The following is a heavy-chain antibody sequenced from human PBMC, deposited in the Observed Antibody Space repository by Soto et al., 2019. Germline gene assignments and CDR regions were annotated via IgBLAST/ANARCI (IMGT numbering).Heavy chain of an antibody. J-gene: IGHJ4*02. CDR1: GYTFTSYY. CDR2: INPSGSGT. Sequence: QVLLVQSGAEVKKPGASVKVYCKASGYTFTSYYMHWVRQAPGQGLEWMGVINPSGSGTYYAQKFQGRVTMTRDTSTSTAYMELSSLRSEDTAVYYCTRDRFGYGDSGDWGQGTLVTVSS. V-gene: IGHV1-46*01. D-gene: IGHD4-17*01. CDR3: TRDRFGYGDSGD.